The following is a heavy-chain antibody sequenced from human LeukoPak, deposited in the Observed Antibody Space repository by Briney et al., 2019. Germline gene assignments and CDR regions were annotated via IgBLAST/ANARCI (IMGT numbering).Heavy chain of an antibody. CDR2: FDPEDGET. Sequence: ASVKVSCKVSGYTLTELSMHWVRQAPGKGLEWMGGFDPEDGETIYAQKFQGRVTMTEDTSTDTAYMELSSLRSEDTAVYYCATAKSSGYYYRPSYWFDPWGQGTLVTVSS. D-gene: IGHD3-22*01. J-gene: IGHJ5*02. CDR1: GYTLTELS. CDR3: ATAKSSGYYYRPSYWFDP. V-gene: IGHV1-24*01.